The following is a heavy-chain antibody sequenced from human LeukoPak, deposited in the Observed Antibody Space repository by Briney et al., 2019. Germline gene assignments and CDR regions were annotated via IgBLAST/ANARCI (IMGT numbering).Heavy chain of an antibody. CDR3: ARPSRPYRSTDYFQH. J-gene: IGHJ1*01. Sequence: PGGSLRLCCAVSGFTFSSYEMNWVRQVPGKGLEWISYISSSGSTIYYADSVKGRFTISRDNAKNSLYLQMNSLRAEDTAVYYCARPSRPYRSTDYFQHWGQGTLVIVSS. V-gene: IGHV3-48*03. CDR1: GFTFSSYE. CDR2: ISSSGSTI. D-gene: IGHD6-13*01.